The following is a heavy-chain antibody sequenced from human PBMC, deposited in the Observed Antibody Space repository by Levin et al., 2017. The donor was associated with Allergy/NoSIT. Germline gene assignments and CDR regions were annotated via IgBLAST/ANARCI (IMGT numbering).Heavy chain of an antibody. D-gene: IGHD3-3*01. V-gene: IGHV1-69*01. CDR3: ARDPYDFGRGEWFDP. Sequence: PGESLKISCKASGGTFSSYAISWVRQAPGQGLEWMGGIIPIFGTANYAQKFQGRVTITADESTSTAYMELSSLRSEDTAVYYCARDPYDFGRGEWFDPWGQGTLVTVSS. J-gene: IGHJ5*02. CDR2: IIPIFGTA. CDR1: GGTFSSYA.